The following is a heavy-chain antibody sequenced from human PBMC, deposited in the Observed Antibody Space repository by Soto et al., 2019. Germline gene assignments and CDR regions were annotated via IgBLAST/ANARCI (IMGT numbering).Heavy chain of an antibody. CDR1: GFTFSSYA. J-gene: IGHJ6*02. V-gene: IGHV3-30-3*01. CDR3: ARDGIAVAGTSYGMDV. CDR2: ISYDGSNK. D-gene: IGHD6-19*01. Sequence: QVQLVESGGGVVQPGRSLRLSCAASGFTFSSYAMHWVRQAPGKGLEWVAVISYDGSNKYYADSLKGRFTISRDNSKNTLYLQMNSLRAEDTAVHYCARDGIAVAGTSYGMDVWGQGTTVTVSS.